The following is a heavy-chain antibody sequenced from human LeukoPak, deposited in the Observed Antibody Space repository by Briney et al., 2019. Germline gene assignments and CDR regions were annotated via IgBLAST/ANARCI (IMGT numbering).Heavy chain of an antibody. CDR3: ARAPSEIGGYYPEYFRH. CDR2: IKSDGRT. Sequence: PGGSLRLLYAAWGFTLSSFWKLWVPQAPGKGVVWVSRIKSDGRTNYADSVKGRFTISSDNAKNTVSLQMNSLRAEDTGVYYCARAPSEIGGYYPEYFRHWGQGTLVIVSS. V-gene: IGHV3-74*01. CDR1: GFTLSSFW. J-gene: IGHJ1*01. D-gene: IGHD3-22*01.